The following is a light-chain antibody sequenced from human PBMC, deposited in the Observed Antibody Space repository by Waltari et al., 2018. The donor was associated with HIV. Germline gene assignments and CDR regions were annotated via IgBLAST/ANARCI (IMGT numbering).Light chain of an antibody. V-gene: IGLV2-23*02. CDR3: CSYVSNVI. Sequence: QSALTQPASVSGSPGQSITISSTRTSSDVATYNLLSWYQQHPGKAPNLMIYEVSKRPSGVSDRFSGSKSGDTASLTISGLQAEDEADYYCCSYVSNVIFGGGTKLTVL. CDR2: EVS. J-gene: IGLJ2*01. CDR1: SSDVATYNL.